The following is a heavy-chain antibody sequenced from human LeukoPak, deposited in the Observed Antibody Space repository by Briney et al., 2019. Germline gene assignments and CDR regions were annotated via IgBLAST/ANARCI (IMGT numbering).Heavy chain of an antibody. D-gene: IGHD2-2*01. V-gene: IGHV1-2*02. CDR1: GYTFKDYS. Sequence: GASVKVSCKAFGYTFKDYSIHWVRQAPGQGLEWMGWVNSKTADTKFAQQFQGRVTMTRDTFITTAYMDLSRLKSDDTATYYCARQQFPGVPGDFWGQGILVTVSS. CDR3: ARQQFPGVPGDF. CDR2: VNSKTADT. J-gene: IGHJ4*02.